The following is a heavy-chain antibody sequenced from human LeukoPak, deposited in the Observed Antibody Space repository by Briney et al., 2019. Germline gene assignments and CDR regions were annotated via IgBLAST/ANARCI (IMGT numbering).Heavy chain of an antibody. CDR3: AREFWSGYYAKYFDY. D-gene: IGHD3-3*01. Sequence: GGSLRLSCAASGFTFSSYAMSWVRHAPGKGLEWVSAISGSGGGTYYADSVKGRFTISRDNSKNTLYLQMNSLRAEDTAVYYCAREFWSGYYAKYFDYWGQGTLVTVSS. CDR1: GFTFSSYA. V-gene: IGHV3-23*01. CDR2: ISGSGGGT. J-gene: IGHJ4*02.